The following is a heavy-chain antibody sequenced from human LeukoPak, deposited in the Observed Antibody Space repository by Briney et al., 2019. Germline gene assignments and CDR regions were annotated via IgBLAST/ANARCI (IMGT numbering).Heavy chain of an antibody. V-gene: IGHV4-34*01. J-gene: IGHJ6*03. CDR3: ARGRQDVTMIVVVMTVVSYYLDV. Sequence: SETLSLTCAVYGGSFSGYYWTWIRQTPEKGLEWIGEMNPSGSTNDNPSLKSRVTISVDTSKNQFSLELSSVTAADTAVYYCARGRQDVTMIVVVMTVVSYYLDVWGKGTTVTVS. CDR1: GGSFSGYY. D-gene: IGHD3-22*01. CDR2: MNPSGST.